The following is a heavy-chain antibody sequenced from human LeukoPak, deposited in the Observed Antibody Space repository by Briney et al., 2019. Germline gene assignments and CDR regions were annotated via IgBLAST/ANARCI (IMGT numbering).Heavy chain of an antibody. D-gene: IGHD1-1*01. V-gene: IGHV3-15*01. CDR1: GVTFSKAW. Sequence: GGSLRLSCADSGVTFSKAWMSWVRQAPGKGLEWVGRIKTKNEGGATDYAAPLKGRFTISRDDSKNTLYLQTNSLKTEDTAVYFCSRGLGLTNMDVWGQGTTVTVSS. J-gene: IGHJ6*02. CDR2: IKTKNEGGAT. CDR3: SRGLGLTNMDV.